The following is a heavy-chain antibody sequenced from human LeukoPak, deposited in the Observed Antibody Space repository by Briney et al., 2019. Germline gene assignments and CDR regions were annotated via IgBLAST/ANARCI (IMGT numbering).Heavy chain of an antibody. CDR3: ARVTGDRFDY. CDR2: NSSSTSTTI. D-gene: IGHD7-27*01. J-gene: IGHJ4*02. CDR1: GFTFSSYT. Sequence: GGSLRLSCASSGFTFSSYTMNWVRQAPGKGLEWVSYNSSSTSTTIYYADSVKGRFTISRDNAKNSLYPQMNSLRADDTAVYYCARVTGDRFDYWGQGTLVTVSS. V-gene: IGHV3-48*04.